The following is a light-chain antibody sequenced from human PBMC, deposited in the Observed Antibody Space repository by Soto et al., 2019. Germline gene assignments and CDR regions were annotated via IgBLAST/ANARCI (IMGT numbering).Light chain of an antibody. V-gene: IGKV3-11*01. J-gene: IGKJ4*01. CDR2: DAS. CDR3: QQRSNWPLT. Sequence: EIVLTQSPATLSLSPGERATLSCRASQSVSSYLAWYQQKPGQAPRLLIYDASNRATGIPARFRGSGSGTDFTLTISSLEPEDGAVYYCQQRSNWPLTFGGGTKVEIK. CDR1: QSVSSY.